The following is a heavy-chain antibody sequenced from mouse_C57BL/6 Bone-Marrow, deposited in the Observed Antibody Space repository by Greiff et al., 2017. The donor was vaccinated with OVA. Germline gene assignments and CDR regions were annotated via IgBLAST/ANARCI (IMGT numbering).Heavy chain of an antibody. CDR1: GYTFTDYY. D-gene: IGHD1-1*01. Sequence: EVQLQQSGPELVKPGASVKISCKASGYTFTDYYMNWVKQSHGKSLEWIGDINPNNGGTSYNQKFKGKATLTVDKSSSTAYMELRSLTSEDSAVYDCARPLDYYGSSYWYFDVWGTGTTVTVSS. CDR2: INPNNGGT. CDR3: ARPLDYYGSSYWYFDV. V-gene: IGHV1-26*01. J-gene: IGHJ1*03.